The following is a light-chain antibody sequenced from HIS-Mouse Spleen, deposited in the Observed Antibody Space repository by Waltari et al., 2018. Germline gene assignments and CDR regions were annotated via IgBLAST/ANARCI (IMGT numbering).Light chain of an antibody. CDR3: MPDIHVPRT. CDR1: QRHLHFDGTTY. J-gene: IGKJ1*01. CDR2: SVS. Sequence: DIVITQTPLSLSVTPGQPASIFCKSSQRHLHFDGTTYLYWYLQQPGQSPQLLLYSVSSSFSGVPDRFSGSRSGTDFTLNISRVEAEYVGVYYCMPDIHVPRTFGQGTKVEIK. V-gene: IGKV2-29*03.